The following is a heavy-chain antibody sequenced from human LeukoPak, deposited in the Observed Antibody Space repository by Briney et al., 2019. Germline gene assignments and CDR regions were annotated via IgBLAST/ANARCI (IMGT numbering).Heavy chain of an antibody. J-gene: IGHJ5*02. CDR1: GGSFSGYY. CDR2: INHSGST. CDR3: ALKYYYGSGSLGPNWFDP. V-gene: IGHV4-34*01. Sequence: SETLSLTCAVYGGSFSGYYWSWIRQPPGKGLEWIGEINHSGSTNYNPSLKSRVTISVDTSKNQFSLKLSSVTAADTAVYYCALKYYYGSGSLGPNWFDPWGQGTLVTVSS. D-gene: IGHD3-10*01.